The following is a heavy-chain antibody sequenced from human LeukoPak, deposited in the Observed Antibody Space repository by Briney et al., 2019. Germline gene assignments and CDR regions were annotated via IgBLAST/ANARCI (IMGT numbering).Heavy chain of an antibody. Sequence: PGGSLRLSCAASGFTFDDYAMHWVRQAPGKGLEWVSGISWNSGSIGYADSVKGRFTISRDNAKNSLYLQMNSLRAEDTALYYCAKDIRHYDILTYGMDVWGQGTTVTVSS. CDR2: ISWNSGSI. CDR1: GFTFDDYA. CDR3: AKDIRHYDILTYGMDV. J-gene: IGHJ6*02. D-gene: IGHD3-9*01. V-gene: IGHV3-9*01.